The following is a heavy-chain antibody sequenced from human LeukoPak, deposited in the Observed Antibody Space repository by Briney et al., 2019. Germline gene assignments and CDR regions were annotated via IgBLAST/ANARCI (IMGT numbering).Heavy chain of an antibody. CDR2: IWYDGSNK. CDR3: ARDSRAFDY. CDR1: GFTFSSYG. V-gene: IGHV3-33*01. J-gene: IGHJ4*02. Sequence: GRSLRLSCAASGFTFSSYGMHWVRQAPGKGLEWVAVIWYDGSNKYYADPVKGRFTISRDNSKNTLYLQMNSLRAEDTAVYYCARDSRAFDYWGQGTLVTVSS.